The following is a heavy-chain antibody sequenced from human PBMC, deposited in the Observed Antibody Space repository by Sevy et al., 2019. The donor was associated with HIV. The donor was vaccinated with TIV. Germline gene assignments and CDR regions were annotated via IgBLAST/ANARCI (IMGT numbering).Heavy chain of an antibody. D-gene: IGHD6-13*01. CDR3: ARGLYSSSWEAWFAP. CDR1: GYTFTNYG. V-gene: IGHV1-18*04. J-gene: IGHJ5*02. Sequence: ASVKVSCKASGYTFTNYGISWVRQAPGQGLEWMGWINVYNGDTDYAQKVQGRVTVTTDTSTSTAYMELRSLRSDDTDVYYCARGLYSSSWEAWFAPWGQGTLVTVSS. CDR2: INVYNGDT.